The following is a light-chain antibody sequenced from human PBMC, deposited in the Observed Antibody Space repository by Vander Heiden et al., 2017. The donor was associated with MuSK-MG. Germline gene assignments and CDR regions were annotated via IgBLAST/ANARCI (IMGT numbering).Light chain of an antibody. CDR2: ELS. Sequence: EIVLTQSPATLSLSLGERATLSCWASQSVRSYIDWYQQKPGQSPRLLIYELSNRATGIPARFSGSGSNTDFTLTISSLEAEDFAVYYCQQRSSWPITFGQGTRLEIK. CDR3: QQRSSWPIT. J-gene: IGKJ5*01. V-gene: IGKV3-11*01. CDR1: QSVRSY.